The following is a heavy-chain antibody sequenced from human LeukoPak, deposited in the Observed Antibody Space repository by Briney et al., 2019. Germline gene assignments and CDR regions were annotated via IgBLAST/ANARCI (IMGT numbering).Heavy chain of an antibody. CDR3: TRSSCSGGGCYSVRAFDI. J-gene: IGHJ3*02. CDR2: IKQDGSEK. CDR1: GFTFSIYW. D-gene: IGHD2-15*01. Sequence: QPGGSLRLSCAASGFTFSIYWMSWVRQAPGKGLEWVANIKQDGSEKYYVGSVKGRFTISRDNAKNSLYLQMNSLRAEDTAVYYCTRSSCSGGGCYSVRAFDIWGQGTMVAVSS. V-gene: IGHV3-7*01.